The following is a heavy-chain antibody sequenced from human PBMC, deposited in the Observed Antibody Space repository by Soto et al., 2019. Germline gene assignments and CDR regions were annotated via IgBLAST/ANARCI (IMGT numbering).Heavy chain of an antibody. D-gene: IGHD6-19*01. V-gene: IGHV1-46*03. CDR2: INPSGGST. J-gene: IGHJ4*02. Sequence: ASVKVSCKASGYTFTSYYMHWVRQAPGQGLEWMGIINPSGGSTYYNPSLKSRVTISVDTSKNQFSLKLSSVTAADTAVYYCASSGWFNSLDHWGQGTLVTVSS. CDR3: ASSGWFNSLDH. CDR1: GYTFTSYY.